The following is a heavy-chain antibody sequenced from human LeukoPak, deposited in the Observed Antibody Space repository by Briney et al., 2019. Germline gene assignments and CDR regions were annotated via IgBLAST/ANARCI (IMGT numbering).Heavy chain of an antibody. D-gene: IGHD6-13*01. CDR1: GFLLTDYG. Sequence: GGSLRLSCAASGFLLTDYGMHWVRQAPGKGLEWLSMISYDESDKFYADSVRGRFTISRDTSRNTLYLQMCSLRVEDTAVYFCAKDRSNTWSFDSWGQGTLVTVSS. CDR2: ISYDESDK. V-gene: IGHV3-30*18. J-gene: IGHJ4*02. CDR3: AKDRSNTWSFDS.